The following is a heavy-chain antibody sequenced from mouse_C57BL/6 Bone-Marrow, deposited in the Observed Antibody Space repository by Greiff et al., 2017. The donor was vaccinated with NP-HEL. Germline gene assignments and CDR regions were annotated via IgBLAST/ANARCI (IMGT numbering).Heavy chain of an antibody. J-gene: IGHJ4*01. CDR3: AVYYGNYHDAMDY. CDR2: IYPGSGNT. V-gene: IGHV1-76*01. Sequence: VQLVESGAELVRPGASVKLSCKASGYTFTDYYINWVKQRPGQGLEWIARIYPGSGNTYYNEKFKGKATLTAEKSSSTAYMQLSSLTSEDSAVYFCAVYYGNYHDAMDYWGQGTSVTVSS. D-gene: IGHD2-1*01. CDR1: GYTFTDYY.